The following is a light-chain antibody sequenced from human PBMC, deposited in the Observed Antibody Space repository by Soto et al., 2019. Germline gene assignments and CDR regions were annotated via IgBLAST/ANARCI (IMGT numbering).Light chain of an antibody. CDR2: DAS. CDR3: QQRGRWLT. Sequence: EIVLTQSPATLSLSPGQRAALSCRDSQSVGTYLAWYQQKPGQAPRLLIYDASHRATGIPARFSGSGPGTDFTLPISSLEPEDFSVYFCQQRGRWLTFGGGTKVEIK. J-gene: IGKJ4*01. V-gene: IGKV3-11*01. CDR1: QSVGTY.